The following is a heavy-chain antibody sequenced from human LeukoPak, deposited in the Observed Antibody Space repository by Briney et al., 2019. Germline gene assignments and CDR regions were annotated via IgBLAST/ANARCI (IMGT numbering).Heavy chain of an antibody. CDR1: GFTVSSNY. Sequence: PGGSLRLSCAASGFTVSSNYMNWVRQAPGKGLEWVSVIYSGGSTYYADSVKGRFTISRDNSKNTLYLQMNSLRADDTAVYYCAKGGLVHRFDPWGQGTLVTVSS. V-gene: IGHV3-53*01. CDR3: AKGGLVHRFDP. CDR2: IYSGGST. J-gene: IGHJ5*02.